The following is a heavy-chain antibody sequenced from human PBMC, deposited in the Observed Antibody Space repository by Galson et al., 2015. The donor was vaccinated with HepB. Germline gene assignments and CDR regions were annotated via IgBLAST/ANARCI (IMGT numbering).Heavy chain of an antibody. CDR2: ISGSGGIT. V-gene: IGHV3-23*01. J-gene: IGHJ5*02. Sequence: SLRLSCAASGFTFSGYAMSWVRQAPGKGPEWVSAISGSGGITYYADSVKGRFTISRDNSKNTLYLQNNSLRAEDTAVYYCAKDRGGHCGGDCYSSFDPWGQGTLVTVSS. D-gene: IGHD2-21*02. CDR3: AKDRGGHCGGDCYSSFDP. CDR1: GFTFSGYA.